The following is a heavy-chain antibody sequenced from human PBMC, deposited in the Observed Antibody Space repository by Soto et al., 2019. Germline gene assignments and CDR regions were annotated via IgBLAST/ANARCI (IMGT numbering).Heavy chain of an antibody. D-gene: IGHD3-22*01. Sequence: QVQLQESGPGLVKPSGTLSLTCAVSGGSINNSHWWSWVRQPPGKGLEWIGEIYHDESTNYNPSLKSRPIISVDKSKSRFSLKVTSVTAAETAVYFCARNREDGSGYSVRFDYWGLGTLVTVSS. J-gene: IGHJ4*02. CDR1: GGSINNSHW. V-gene: IGHV4-4*02. CDR2: IYHDEST. CDR3: ARNREDGSGYSVRFDY.